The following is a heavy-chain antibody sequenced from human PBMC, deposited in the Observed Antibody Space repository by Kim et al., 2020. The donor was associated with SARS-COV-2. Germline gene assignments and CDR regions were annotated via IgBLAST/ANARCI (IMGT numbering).Heavy chain of an antibody. CDR2: IDYSGST. CDR3: AREADYGEYDNYYYGM. CDR1: GGSVSSGSYY. J-gene: IGHJ6*01. V-gene: IGHV4-61*01. D-gene: IGHD4-17*01. Sequence: SETLSLTCTVSGGSVSSGSYYWSWIRQPPGKGLEWIGYIDYSGSTNYNPSLKSRVTISVDTSKNQFSLKLSSVTAADTAVYYCAREADYGEYDNYYYGM.